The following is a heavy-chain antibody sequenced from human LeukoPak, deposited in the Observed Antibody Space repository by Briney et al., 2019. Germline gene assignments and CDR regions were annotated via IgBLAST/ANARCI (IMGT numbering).Heavy chain of an antibody. CDR1: GGTFSSYA. Sequence: SVKVSCKASGGTFSSYAISWVRQAPGQGLEWMGGIIPIFGTANYAQKFQGRVTITADESTSTAYMELSSLRSEDTAVYYCARDRPLVFLATGYYYGMDVWGQGTTVTVSS. V-gene: IGHV1-69*01. J-gene: IGHJ6*02. D-gene: IGHD2-21*01. CDR2: IIPIFGTA. CDR3: ARDRPLVFLATGYYYGMDV.